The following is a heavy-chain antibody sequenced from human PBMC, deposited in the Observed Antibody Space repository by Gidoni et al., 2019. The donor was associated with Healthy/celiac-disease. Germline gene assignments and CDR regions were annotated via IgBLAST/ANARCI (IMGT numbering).Heavy chain of an antibody. Sequence: QVQLVESGGGVIQPGRSLRLSCAASGFTFRSYAMHWVRQAPGKGLEWVAVISYDGSNKYYADSVKGRFTISRDNSKNTLYLQMNSLRAEDTAVYYCAREGNIVVVPAAIFDIWGQGTMVTVSS. V-gene: IGHV3-30*04. J-gene: IGHJ3*02. D-gene: IGHD2-2*01. CDR3: AREGNIVVVPAAIFDI. CDR1: GFTFRSYA. CDR2: ISYDGSNK.